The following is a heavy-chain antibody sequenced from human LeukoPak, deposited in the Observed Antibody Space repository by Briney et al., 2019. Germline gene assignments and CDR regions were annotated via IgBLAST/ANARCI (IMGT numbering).Heavy chain of an antibody. D-gene: IGHD3-9*01. CDR1: GGSFSGYY. J-gene: IGHJ4*02. CDR3: ARGNYDILTGYYNVRNFDY. Sequence: SETLSLTCAVYGGSFSGYYWSWIRQPPGKGLEWIGEINHSGSTNYNPSLKSRVTISVDTSKNQFSLKLSSVTAADTAVYYCARGNYDILTGYYNVRNFDYWGQGTLVTVSS. V-gene: IGHV4-34*01. CDR2: INHSGST.